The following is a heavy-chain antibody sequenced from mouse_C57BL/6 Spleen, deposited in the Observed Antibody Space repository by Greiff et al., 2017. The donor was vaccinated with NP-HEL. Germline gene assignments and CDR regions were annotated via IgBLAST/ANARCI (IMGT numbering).Heavy chain of an antibody. CDR2: ISDGGSYT. D-gene: IGHD2-4*01. Sequence: EVKLVESGGGLVKPGGSLKLSCAASGFTFSSYAMSWVRQTPEKRLEWVATISDGGSYTYYPDNVKGRFTISRDNAKNNLYLQMSHLKSEDTAMYYCARETGITTTYFDYWGQGTTLTVSS. J-gene: IGHJ2*01. V-gene: IGHV5-4*01. CDR1: GFTFSSYA. CDR3: ARETGITTTYFDY.